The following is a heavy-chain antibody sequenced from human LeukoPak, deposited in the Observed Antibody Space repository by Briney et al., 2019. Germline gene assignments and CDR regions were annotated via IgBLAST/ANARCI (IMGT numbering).Heavy chain of an antibody. CDR2: INPNSGGT. CDR3: ARGRQLVENWFDP. D-gene: IGHD6-13*01. CDR1: GYTFTGYY. Sequence: ASVKVSCKASGYTFTGYYMHWVRQAPGQGLERMGWINPNSGGTNYAQKFQGRVTMTRDTSISTAYMELSRLRSDDTAVYYCARGRQLVENWFDPWGQGTLVTVSS. J-gene: IGHJ5*02. V-gene: IGHV1-2*02.